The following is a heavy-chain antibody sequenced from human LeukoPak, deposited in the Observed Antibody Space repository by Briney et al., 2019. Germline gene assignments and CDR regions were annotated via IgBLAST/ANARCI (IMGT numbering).Heavy chain of an antibody. Sequence: GRSLRLSCAASGFTFSDYYMSWIRQAPGKGLEWVSYISSSGSTIYYADSVKGRFTISRDNAKNSLYLQMNSLRAEDTAVYYRARDFNDRVPAAEEYFDYWGQGTLVTVSS. J-gene: IGHJ4*02. V-gene: IGHV3-11*01. CDR1: GFTFSDYY. D-gene: IGHD2-2*01. CDR2: ISSSGSTI. CDR3: ARDFNDRVPAAEEYFDY.